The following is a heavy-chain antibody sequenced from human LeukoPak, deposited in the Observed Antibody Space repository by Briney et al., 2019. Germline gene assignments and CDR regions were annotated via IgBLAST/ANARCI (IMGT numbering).Heavy chain of an antibody. Sequence: GGSLRLSCAASGFTFSSQWMHWVRQAPGKGLVWVSRINSDGINTSYADSVKGRFTISRDNAKNTLNLQMNGLRAEDTAVYYCARDLGQYYDTSDNWFDPWGQGTLVTVSS. CDR2: INSDGINT. CDR1: GFTFSSQW. D-gene: IGHD3-22*01. V-gene: IGHV3-74*01. J-gene: IGHJ5*02. CDR3: ARDLGQYYDTSDNWFDP.